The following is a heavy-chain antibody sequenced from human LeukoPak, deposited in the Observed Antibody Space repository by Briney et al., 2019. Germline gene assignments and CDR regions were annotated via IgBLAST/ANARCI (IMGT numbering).Heavy chain of an antibody. CDR1: GFTFSSYW. J-gene: IGHJ4*02. CDR3: ARETDSTLFDY. CDR2: IKQDGNEK. V-gene: IGHV3-7*01. D-gene: IGHD2-2*01. Sequence: PGGSLRLSCAASGFTFSSYWMSWVRQAPGKGLEWVANIKQDGNEKYYVDSVKGRFTMYRDNAKNSLYLQMNSLRAEDTAVYYCARETDSTLFDYWGQGTLVTVSS.